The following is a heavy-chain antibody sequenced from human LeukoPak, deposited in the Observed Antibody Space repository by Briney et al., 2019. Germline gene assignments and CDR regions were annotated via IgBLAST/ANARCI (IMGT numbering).Heavy chain of an antibody. CDR2: INPSGGST. CDR3: ARDRGRSWYPYYYYYYGMDV. V-gene: IGHV1-46*01. CDR1: GYTFTSYY. Sequence: GASVKVSCKASGYTFTSYYMHWVRQALGQGLEWMGIINPSGGSTSYAQKFQGRVTMTRDTSTSTVYMELSSLRSEDTAVYYCARDRGRSWYPYYYYYYGMDVWGQGTTVTVSS. J-gene: IGHJ6*02. D-gene: IGHD6-13*01.